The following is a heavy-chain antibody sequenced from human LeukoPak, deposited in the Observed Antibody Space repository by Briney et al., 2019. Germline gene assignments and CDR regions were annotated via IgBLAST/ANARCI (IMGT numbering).Heavy chain of an antibody. CDR3: ARDPYSGSYGNYYYYFMDV. Sequence: GGSLRLSCAASGFTFSSYAMSWVRQAPGKGLEWVSAIRGSGDRTHYADSVKGRFTISRDNAKNSLYLQMNSLRAEDTAVYYCARDPYSGSYGNYYYYFMDVWGKGTTVTISS. J-gene: IGHJ6*03. CDR1: GFTFSSYA. CDR2: IRGSGDRT. V-gene: IGHV3-23*01. D-gene: IGHD1-26*01.